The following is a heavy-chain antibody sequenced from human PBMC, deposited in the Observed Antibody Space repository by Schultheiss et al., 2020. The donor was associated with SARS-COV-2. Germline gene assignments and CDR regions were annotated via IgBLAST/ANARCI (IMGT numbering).Heavy chain of an antibody. CDR1: GFTVSSNY. D-gene: IGHD2-2*01. V-gene: IGHV3-11*01. CDR2: ISSSGSTI. CDR3: ASSPDLVVPAGTHYYYMDI. Sequence: GGSLRLSCAASGFTVSSNYMSWVRQAPGKGLEWVSYISSSGSTIYYADSVKGRFTISRDNAKNSLYLQMNSLRAEDTAVYYCASSPDLVVPAGTHYYYMDIWGKGTTVTVSS. J-gene: IGHJ6*03.